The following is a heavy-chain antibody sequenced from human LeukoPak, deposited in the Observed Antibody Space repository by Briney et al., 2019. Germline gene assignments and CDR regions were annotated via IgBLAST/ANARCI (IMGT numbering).Heavy chain of an antibody. CDR2: ISSDESST. Sequence: PGGSLRLSCAASGFTFSSYWMHWVRQAPGKGLVWVSRISSDESSTSYADSVKGRFTISRDNAKSTLYLQMNSPRAEDTAVYYCAREGSGWYYFDYWGQGTLVTASS. J-gene: IGHJ4*02. D-gene: IGHD6-19*01. CDR3: AREGSGWYYFDY. V-gene: IGHV3-74*01. CDR1: GFTFSSYW.